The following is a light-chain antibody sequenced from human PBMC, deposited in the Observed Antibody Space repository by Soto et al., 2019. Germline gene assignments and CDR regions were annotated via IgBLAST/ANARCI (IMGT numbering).Light chain of an antibody. Sequence: EIVLTQSPGTLSFSPGERATLYCRASQSVSSSYLAWYQQKPGQAPRLLIYGASSRATGIPDRFSGSGSGTDFTLTISRLEPEDFAVYYCQQYGSSLFTFGPGTKVDIK. CDR3: QQYGSSLFT. V-gene: IGKV3-20*01. J-gene: IGKJ3*01. CDR2: GAS. CDR1: QSVSSSY.